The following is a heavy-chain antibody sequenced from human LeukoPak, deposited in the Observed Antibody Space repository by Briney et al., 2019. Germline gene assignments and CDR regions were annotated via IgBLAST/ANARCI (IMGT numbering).Heavy chain of an antibody. Sequence: SETLSLTCTVSGYPISMGYFWGWIRQPPGKGLEWIGSILHTGYTFYDPSFKRRLTISVDTSKNQFSLRLSSVTAADTAVYYCARETEKQWHYWGHGTMVTVSS. CDR2: ILHTGYT. CDR3: ARETEKQWHY. CDR1: GYPISMGYF. V-gene: IGHV4-38-2*02. J-gene: IGHJ3*01. D-gene: IGHD6-19*01.